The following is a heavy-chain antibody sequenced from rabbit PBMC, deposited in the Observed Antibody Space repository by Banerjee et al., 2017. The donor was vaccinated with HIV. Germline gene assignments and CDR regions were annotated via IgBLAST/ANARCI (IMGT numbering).Heavy chain of an antibody. V-gene: IGHV1S45*01. Sequence: QEQLVESGGGLVQPEGSLTLTCTASGFSFSSSYWMCWVRQAPGKGLEWIGCIDAGSSGDTDYASWAKGRFTISKTSSTTVTLQMTSLTAADTATYFCARSYVGYSGYGLSLWGPGTLVTVS. CDR3: ARSYVGYSGYGLSL. CDR1: GFSFSSSYW. CDR2: IDAGSSGDT. J-gene: IGHJ6*01. D-gene: IGHD7-1*01.